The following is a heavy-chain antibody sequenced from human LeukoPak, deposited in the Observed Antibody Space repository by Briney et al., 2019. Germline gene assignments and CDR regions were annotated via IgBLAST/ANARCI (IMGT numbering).Heavy chain of an antibody. CDR2: IYDSGTT. D-gene: IGHD6-19*01. V-gene: IGHV3-53*01. CDR1: GFTVSSNY. Sequence: GGSLRLSCAASGFTVSSNYMSWVRQAPGKGLEWVSVIYDSGTTYYADSVKGRFLIFRDTSKNTVDLQMNSLRVEDTAVYYCAGRRSSGWYAYWGQGTLVTVSS. J-gene: IGHJ4*02. CDR3: AGRRSSGWYAY.